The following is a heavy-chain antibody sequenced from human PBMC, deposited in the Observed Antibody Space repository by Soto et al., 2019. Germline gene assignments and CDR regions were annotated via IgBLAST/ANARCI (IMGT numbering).Heavy chain of an antibody. CDR3: ARAAADDAFDI. CDR2: IYYSGST. J-gene: IGHJ3*02. CDR1: GGSISSGDYY. D-gene: IGHD6-13*01. V-gene: IGHV4-30-4*01. Sequence: SETLSLTCTVSGGSISSGDYYWSWIRQPPGKGLEWIGYIYYSGSTYYNTSLKNRVTISVDTSKNQFSLKLSSVTSADTAVYYCARAAADDAFDIWGQGTMVTVSS.